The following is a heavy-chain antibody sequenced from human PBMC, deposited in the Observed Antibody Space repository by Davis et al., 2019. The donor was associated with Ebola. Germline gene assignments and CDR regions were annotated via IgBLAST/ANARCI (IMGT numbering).Heavy chain of an antibody. D-gene: IGHD6-19*01. Sequence: SETLSLTCTVSGGSISSYYWSWIRQPPGKGLEWIGYIYYSGSTNYNPSLKSRVTISVDTSKNQFSLKLSYVTAADTAVYYCARGAVAGLPFDYWGQGTLVTVSS. CDR3: ARGAVAGLPFDY. CDR2: IYYSGST. V-gene: IGHV4-59*01. J-gene: IGHJ4*02. CDR1: GGSISSYY.